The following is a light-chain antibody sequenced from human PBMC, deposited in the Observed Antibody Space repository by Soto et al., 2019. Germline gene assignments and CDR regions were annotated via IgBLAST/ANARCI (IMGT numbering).Light chain of an antibody. CDR2: DAS. Sequence: EIVMTQSPATLSVTLGERATLSCRASQDISSNLAWYQQKPGQAPRLLIYDASTRATGIPARFSGSGSETKFTLTISSLQSEDFAVYYCQQYNNWPPYTFGQGTKLEIK. CDR1: QDISSN. J-gene: IGKJ2*01. CDR3: QQYNNWPPYT. V-gene: IGKV3-15*01.